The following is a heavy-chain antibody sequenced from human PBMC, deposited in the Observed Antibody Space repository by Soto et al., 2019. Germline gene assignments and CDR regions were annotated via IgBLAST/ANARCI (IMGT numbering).Heavy chain of an antibody. Sequence: EVQLLESGGGLVQPGGSLRLSCAASGFTFSSYAMNWVRQDPGKGLEWVSVISGSGGSTYYAYTVKGRFTISRDNSKNTLYLQMNSLRAEDTAVYYCAKRTVGWYFDLWGRGTLVTVSS. CDR3: AKRTVGWYFDL. V-gene: IGHV3-23*01. CDR1: GFTFSSYA. J-gene: IGHJ2*01. D-gene: IGHD4-17*01. CDR2: ISGSGGST.